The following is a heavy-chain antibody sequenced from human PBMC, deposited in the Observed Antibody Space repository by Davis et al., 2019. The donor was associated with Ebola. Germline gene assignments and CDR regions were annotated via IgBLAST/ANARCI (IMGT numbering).Heavy chain of an antibody. Sequence: GESLKISCAASGFTFSSYGMHWVRQAPGKGLEWVAVIWYDGSNKYYADSVKGRFTISRDNSKNTLYLQMNSLRAEDTAVYYCARHMVRGVIITYGMDVWGQGTTVTVSS. V-gene: IGHV3-33*08. CDR2: IWYDGSNK. CDR1: GFTFSSYG. D-gene: IGHD3-10*01. CDR3: ARHMVRGVIITYGMDV. J-gene: IGHJ6*02.